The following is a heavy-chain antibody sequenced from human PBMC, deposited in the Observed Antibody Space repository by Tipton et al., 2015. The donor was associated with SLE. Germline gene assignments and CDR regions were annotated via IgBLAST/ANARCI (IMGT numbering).Heavy chain of an antibody. CDR2: IYYSGST. J-gene: IGHJ4*02. D-gene: IGHD3-3*01. CDR3: ARLGVAFFDY. V-gene: IGHV4-59*08. Sequence: LRLSCAVYGGSFSGYYWSWIRQPPGKGLEWIGYIYYSGSTNYNPSLKSRVTISVDTSKNQFSLKLSSVTAADTAVYYCARLGVAFFDYWGQGTLVTVSS. CDR1: GGSFSGYY.